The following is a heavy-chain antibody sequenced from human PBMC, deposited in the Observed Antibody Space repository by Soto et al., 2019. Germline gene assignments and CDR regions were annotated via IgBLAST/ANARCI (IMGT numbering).Heavy chain of an antibody. CDR1: AGSIGSGFYY. CDR2: IYSRGNN. J-gene: IGHJ6*03. V-gene: IGHV4-31*01. Sequence: QVQLQESGPGLVKPSQTLSLTCTVSAGSIGSGFYYWSWIRQHPGKGLESIGYIYSRGNNYYNPSLKSQVTISLDTSDNQFSLTLSSVTAADTAVYYCARGTYYFYMDVWGKGTTVTVSS. CDR3: ARGTYYFYMDV.